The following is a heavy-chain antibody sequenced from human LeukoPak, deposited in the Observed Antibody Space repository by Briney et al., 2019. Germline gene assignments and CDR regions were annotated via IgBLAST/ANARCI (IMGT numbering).Heavy chain of an antibody. CDR1: GGSISSYY. J-gene: IGHJ4*02. V-gene: IGHV4-4*07. D-gene: IGHD3-22*01. CDR2: IYTSGST. CDR3: ARSYYYDSSGYSPFDY. Sequence: SETLSLTCTVSGGSISSYYWSWIRQPAGKGLEWIGRIYTSGSTNYNPSLKSRVTMSVDTSKNQFSLKLSSVTAAGTAVYYCARSYYYDSSGYSPFDYWGQGTLVTVSS.